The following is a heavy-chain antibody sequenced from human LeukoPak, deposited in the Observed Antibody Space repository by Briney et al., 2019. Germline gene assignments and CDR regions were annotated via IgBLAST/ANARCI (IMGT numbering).Heavy chain of an antibody. CDR3: ARDSFGQSYCSGGSCYPIDY. CDR2: IKQDGSEK. V-gene: IGHV3-7*01. CDR1: GITLSNYG. J-gene: IGHJ4*02. Sequence: GGSLRLSCAVSGITLSNYGMSWVRQAPGKGLEWVANIKQDGSEKYYVDSVKGRFTISRDNAKNSLYLQMNSLRAEDTAVYYCARDSFGQSYCSGGSCYPIDYWGQGTLVTVSS. D-gene: IGHD2-15*01.